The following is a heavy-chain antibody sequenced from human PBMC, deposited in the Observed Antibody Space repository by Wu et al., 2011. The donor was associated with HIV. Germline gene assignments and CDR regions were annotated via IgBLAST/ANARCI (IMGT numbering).Heavy chain of an antibody. V-gene: IGHV1-2*02. J-gene: IGHJ6*04. CDR2: INPNSGGT. Sequence: SCKASGYTFTDYYLHWVRQAPGQGLDWVGWINPNSGGTNYAQKFQGRVTMTRDTSISTAYMELSSLRSDDTAIYFCASLHGSNNWDRNSYTTYRLDVWGRGTTVTVSS. D-gene: IGHD1-1*01. CDR1: GYTFTDYY. CDR3: ASLHGSNNWDRNSYTTYRLDV.